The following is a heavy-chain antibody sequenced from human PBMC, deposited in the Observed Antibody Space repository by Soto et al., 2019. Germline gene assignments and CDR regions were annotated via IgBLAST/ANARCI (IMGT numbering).Heavy chain of an antibody. CDR3: ARVQREDNSSGWYNYYYGMDV. D-gene: IGHD6-19*01. CDR1: GYTFTSYG. V-gene: IGHV1-18*01. CDR2: ISAYNGNT. Sequence: QVQLVQSGAEVKKPGASVKVSCKASGYTFTSYGISWVRQAPGQGLEWMGWISAYNGNTNYAQKLQGRVTMTTDTSTRTAYMELRSLRSDDTAVYYCARVQREDNSSGWYNYYYGMDVWGQGTTVTVSS. J-gene: IGHJ6*02.